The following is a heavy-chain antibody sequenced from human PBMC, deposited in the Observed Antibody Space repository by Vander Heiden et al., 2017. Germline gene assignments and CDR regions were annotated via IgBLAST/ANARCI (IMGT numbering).Heavy chain of an antibody. CDR3: TRHGGSVDRNLYLYGLDV. CDR2: IRSKANNYAT. Sequence: EVQLVESGGGLVQPGGSLKLACVASGFTFCGLTMHWVRQASGKGLECVGRIRSKANNYATAYPASVKGRFTISRDDSKNTTYLQMNSLKIEDTAVYYCTRHGGSVDRNLYLYGLDVWGQGTTVTVSS. J-gene: IGHJ6*02. CDR1: GFTFCGLT. V-gene: IGHV3-73*02. D-gene: IGHD3-10*01.